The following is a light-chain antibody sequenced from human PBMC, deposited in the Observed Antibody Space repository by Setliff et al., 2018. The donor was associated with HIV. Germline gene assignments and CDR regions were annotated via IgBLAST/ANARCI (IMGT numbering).Light chain of an antibody. Sequence: QSVLTQPASVSGSPGQSITISCTGNSSNVGKYDFVSWYRQYPGKAPELTIYEVTKRPSGVSKRFSGSKSGNAASLTISGLQAEDEATYYCASYAATATGTWVFGGGTKVTVL. CDR2: EVT. J-gene: IGLJ3*02. CDR1: SSNVGKYDF. V-gene: IGLV2-23*02. CDR3: ASYAATATGTWV.